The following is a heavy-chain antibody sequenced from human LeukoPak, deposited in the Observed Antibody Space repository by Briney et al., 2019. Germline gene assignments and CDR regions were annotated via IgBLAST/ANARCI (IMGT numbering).Heavy chain of an antibody. V-gene: IGHV1-24*01. D-gene: IGHD3-10*01. CDR3: ATDRRVRGVMSHYGMDV. Sequence: GASVKVSCKVSGYTLTELSMHWVRLAPGKGLEWMGGFDPEDGETIYAQKFQGRVTMTEDTSTDTAYMELSSLRSEDTAVYYCATDRRVRGVMSHYGMDVWGKGTTVTVSS. J-gene: IGHJ6*04. CDR2: FDPEDGET. CDR1: GYTLTELS.